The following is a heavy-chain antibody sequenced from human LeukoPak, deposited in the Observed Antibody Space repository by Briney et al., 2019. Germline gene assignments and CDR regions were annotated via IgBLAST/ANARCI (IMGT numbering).Heavy chain of an antibody. CDR1: AYTFTGYY. D-gene: IGHD3-10*02. CDR2: INPNSGGT. Sequence: ASVKVSCKASAYTFTGYYMHWVRQAPGQGLEWMGRINPNSGGTNYAQKFQGRVTMTRDTSISTAYMELSRLRSDDTAVYYCASGGYVYYYYYMDVWGKGTTVTVSS. CDR3: ASGGYVYYYYYMDV. J-gene: IGHJ6*03. V-gene: IGHV1-2*06.